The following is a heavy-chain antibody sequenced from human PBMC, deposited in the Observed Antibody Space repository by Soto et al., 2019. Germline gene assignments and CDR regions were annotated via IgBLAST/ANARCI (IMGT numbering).Heavy chain of an antibody. J-gene: IGHJ4*02. V-gene: IGHV3-11*01. CDR3: AGEMYSSSWSRSCDY. CDR2: ISSSGSTI. Sequence: GGSLRLSCAASGLTFSDYYMSWIRQAPGKGLEWVSYISSSGSTIYYADSVKGRFTISRDNAKNSLYLQMNSLRAEDTAVYYCAGEMYSSSWSRSCDYWGQGTLVTVSS. CDR1: GLTFSDYY. D-gene: IGHD6-13*01.